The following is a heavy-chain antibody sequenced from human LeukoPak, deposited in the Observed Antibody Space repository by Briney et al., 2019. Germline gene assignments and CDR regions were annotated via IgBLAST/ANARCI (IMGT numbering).Heavy chain of an antibody. CDR1: GYSFTSYW. Sequence: GESLKISCKGSGYSFTSYWIGWVRQMPGKGLEWMGIIYPGDSDTRYSPPFQGQVTISADKSISTAYLQWSSLKASDTAMYYCARPHYYDSSGYYPADYWGQGTLVTVSS. D-gene: IGHD3-22*01. CDR3: ARPHYYDSSGYYPADY. J-gene: IGHJ4*02. V-gene: IGHV5-51*01. CDR2: IYPGDSDT.